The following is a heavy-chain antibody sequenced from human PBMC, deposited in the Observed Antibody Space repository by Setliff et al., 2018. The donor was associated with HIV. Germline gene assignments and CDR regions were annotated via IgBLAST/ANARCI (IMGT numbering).Heavy chain of an antibody. D-gene: IGHD6-19*01. CDR1: GFTFSHYG. J-gene: IGHJ4*02. CDR2: MWYDGSNK. CDR3: AKSSGYSSGWIDY. Sequence: PGGSLRLSCAASGFTFSHYGMHWVRQAPGKGLQWVAVMWYDGSNKYYADSVKGRFTISRDNSKNTLYLQMNSLRAEDTAVYYCAKSSGYSSGWIDYWGQGTLVTVSS. V-gene: IGHV3-30*02.